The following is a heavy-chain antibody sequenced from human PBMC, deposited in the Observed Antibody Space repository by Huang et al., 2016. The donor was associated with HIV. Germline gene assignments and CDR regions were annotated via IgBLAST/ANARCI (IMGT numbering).Heavy chain of an antibody. CDR1: GYTLSELS. Sequence: QVQLVQSGPEVKKPGASVTVSCKVSGYTLSELSMHWVRQAPGKGLAWMGGFAPENYETLNAQRFQGRVTMTEDTSMNTAYMELIGLTSEDTAVYYCAGGLLAMNYWGQGTLVTVSS. CDR3: AGGLLAMNY. D-gene: IGHD3-16*01. CDR2: FAPENYET. V-gene: IGHV1-24*01. J-gene: IGHJ4*02.